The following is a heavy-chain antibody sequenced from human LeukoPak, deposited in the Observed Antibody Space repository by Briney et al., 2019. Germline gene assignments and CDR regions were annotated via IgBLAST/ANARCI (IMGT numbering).Heavy chain of an antibody. J-gene: IGHJ3*02. Sequence: GGSLRLSCAASGFTFSSYGMHWVRQAPGKGLEWVSSISSSSSYIYYADSVKGRFTISRDNAKNSLYLQMNSLRAEDTAVYYCARGDCSSTSCYTGAFDIWGQGTMVTVSS. V-gene: IGHV3-21*01. CDR1: GFTFSSYG. CDR3: ARGDCSSTSCYTGAFDI. CDR2: ISSSSSYI. D-gene: IGHD2-2*02.